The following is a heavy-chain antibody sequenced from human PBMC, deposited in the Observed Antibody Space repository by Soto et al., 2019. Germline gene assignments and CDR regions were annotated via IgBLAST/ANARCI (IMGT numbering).Heavy chain of an antibody. CDR3: AKDRGYPRDYFHY. D-gene: IGHD6-13*01. CDR1: GFTLNNYG. Sequence: EVQLLESGGGLVQPGGSLSLSCAATGFTLNNYGMSWVRQAPGKGLEWVSAISPNGQGIYYADSVKGRFIISKDNSKNTVFLHMDSLTADDTAVYYCAKDRGYPRDYFHYWGQGTLVTVSS. J-gene: IGHJ4*02. V-gene: IGHV3-23*01. CDR2: ISPNGQGI.